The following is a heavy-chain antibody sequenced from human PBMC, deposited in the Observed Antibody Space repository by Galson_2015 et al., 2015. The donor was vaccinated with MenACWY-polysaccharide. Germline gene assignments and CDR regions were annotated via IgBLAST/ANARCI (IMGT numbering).Heavy chain of an antibody. CDR1: GFSLTTSGMG. D-gene: IGHD5-24*01. Sequence: PALVKPTQTLTLTCTFSGFSLTTSGMGVGWIRQPPGKALESLAHIYWDDDKRYSSSLRSRLTITKDTSKNQVVLTMTNMDPVDTATYYCAHLRNDYNRGEAYDIWGHGTMVTVSS. CDR3: AHLRNDYNRGEAYDI. V-gene: IGHV2-5*02. CDR2: IYWDDDK. J-gene: IGHJ3*02.